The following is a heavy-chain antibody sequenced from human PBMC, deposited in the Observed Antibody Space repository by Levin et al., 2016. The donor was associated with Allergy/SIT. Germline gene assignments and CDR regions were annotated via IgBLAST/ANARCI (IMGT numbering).Heavy chain of an antibody. D-gene: IGHD3-10*01. Sequence: GESLKISCAASGFSFSRYGMHWVRQAPGKGLEWVAVIWSDGGNPYYGDSVKGRFIISRDNAKNSVFLQMNSLRAEDTGVYYCARFGGTYKFGSGSYWYYFDNWGQGTLVTVSS. V-gene: IGHV3-33*01. J-gene: IGHJ4*02. CDR1: GFSFSRYG. CDR3: ARFGGTYKFGSGSYWYYFDN. CDR2: IWSDGGNP.